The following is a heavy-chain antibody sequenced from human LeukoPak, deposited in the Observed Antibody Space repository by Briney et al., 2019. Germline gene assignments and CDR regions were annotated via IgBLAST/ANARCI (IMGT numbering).Heavy chain of an antibody. Sequence: PGGSLRLSCAASGFTFNTNAMSWVRQAPGKGLEWVSAISGRTGGTYYADSVKGRFTISRDNSKSTLYQQMDSLRAEDTAVYYCAKCGNSGCHLIDYWGQGTLVTVSS. CDR3: AKCGNSGCHLIDY. J-gene: IGHJ4*02. D-gene: IGHD5-12*01. CDR2: ISGRTGGT. V-gene: IGHV3-23*01. CDR1: GFTFNTNA.